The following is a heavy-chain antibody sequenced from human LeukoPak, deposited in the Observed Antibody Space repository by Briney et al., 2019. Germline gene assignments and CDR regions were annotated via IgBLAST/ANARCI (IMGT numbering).Heavy chain of an antibody. V-gene: IGHV4-31*03. CDR2: IYYSGST. CDR3: ARGPERNWFDP. CDR1: GGSISSGGYY. Sequence: SQTLSLTCTVSGGSISSGGYYWSWIRQHPGTGLEWIGYIYYSGSTYYNPSLKSRVTISVDTSKSQFSLKLSSVTAADTAVYYCARGPERNWFDPWGQGTLVTVSS. J-gene: IGHJ5*02.